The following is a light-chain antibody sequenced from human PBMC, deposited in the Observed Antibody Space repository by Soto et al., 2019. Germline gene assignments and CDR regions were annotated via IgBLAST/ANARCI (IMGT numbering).Light chain of an antibody. CDR2: EGS. V-gene: IGLV2-23*01. CDR3: CSYAGSSIWV. CDR1: SSDVGSYNL. Sequence: QSALPQPASVSGSPGQSITVSCTGTSSDVGSYNLVSWYQQHPGKAPKLMIHEGSKRPSGVSNRFSGSKSGNTASLTISGLQAEDEAYYYCCSYAGSSIWVFGGGTKLTVL. J-gene: IGLJ3*02.